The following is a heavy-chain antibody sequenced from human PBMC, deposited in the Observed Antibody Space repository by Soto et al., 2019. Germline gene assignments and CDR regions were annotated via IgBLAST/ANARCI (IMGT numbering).Heavy chain of an antibody. CDR3: TRHRELGPEYWYFDL. CDR2: IRSKANSYAT. D-gene: IGHD7-27*01. J-gene: IGHJ2*01. Sequence: GGSLRLSCAASGFTFSGSAMHWVRQASGKGLEWVGRIRSKANSYATAYAASVKGRFTISRDDSKNTAYLQMNSLKTEDTAVYYCTRHRELGPEYWYFDLWGRGTLVTVSS. CDR1: GFTFSGSA. V-gene: IGHV3-73*01.